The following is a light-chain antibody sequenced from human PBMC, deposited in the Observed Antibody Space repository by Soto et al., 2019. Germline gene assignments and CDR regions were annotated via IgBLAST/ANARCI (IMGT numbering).Light chain of an antibody. CDR3: LSYDTTLSGWV. CDR2: RNT. Sequence: QCVLTQPPSVSGAPGQTVTISFTWTISNIGAHYAVHWYQFVPGAAPKLLIYRNTNRPSGVPDRFSGSNSGASASLAITGLLAEDEADYYCLSYDTTLSGWVFRTGTKVTVL. CDR1: ISNIGAHYA. J-gene: IGLJ1*01. V-gene: IGLV1-40*01.